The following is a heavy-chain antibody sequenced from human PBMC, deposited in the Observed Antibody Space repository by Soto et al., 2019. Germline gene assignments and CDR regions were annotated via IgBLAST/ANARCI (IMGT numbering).Heavy chain of an antibody. V-gene: IGHV1-18*01. J-gene: IGHJ3*02. D-gene: IGHD3-3*01. Sequence: ASVKVSCKASGYTFTSYGISWVRQAPGQGLEWMGWISAYNGNTNYAQKLQGRVTTTTDTSTSTAYMELRSLRSDDTAVYYCARGCITIFGVVIIGAFDIWGQGTMVTVSS. CDR3: ARGCITIFGVVIIGAFDI. CDR1: GYTFTSYG. CDR2: ISAYNGNT.